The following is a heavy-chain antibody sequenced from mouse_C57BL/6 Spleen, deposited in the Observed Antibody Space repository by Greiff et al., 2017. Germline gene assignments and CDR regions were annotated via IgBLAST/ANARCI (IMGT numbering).Heavy chain of an antibody. D-gene: IGHD1-1*01. CDR3: TSLITTVVARIYWYFDV. CDR2: IRNKANNHAT. Sequence: EVQLVESGGGLVQPGGSMKLSCAASGFTFSDAWMDWVRQSPEKGLEWVAGIRNKANNHATYYAESVKGGFTISRDDSKSSVYLQMNSLRAEDTGSYYCTSLITTVVARIYWYFDVWGTGTTVTVSS. J-gene: IGHJ1*03. V-gene: IGHV6-6*01. CDR1: GFTFSDAW.